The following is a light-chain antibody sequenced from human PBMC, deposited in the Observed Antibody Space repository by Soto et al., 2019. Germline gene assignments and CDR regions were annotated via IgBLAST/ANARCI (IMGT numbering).Light chain of an antibody. Sequence: QSALTQPPSASGSPGQSVTISCTGTSSDIGAYIYVSWYQQHPGKVPKLMISEVSRRPSGVPERFSGSKSGNTASLTVSGLQADDEANYYCSSYAGSNNFVFGTGTKVTVL. V-gene: IGLV2-8*01. J-gene: IGLJ1*01. CDR2: EVS. CDR3: SSYAGSNNFV. CDR1: SSDIGAYIY.